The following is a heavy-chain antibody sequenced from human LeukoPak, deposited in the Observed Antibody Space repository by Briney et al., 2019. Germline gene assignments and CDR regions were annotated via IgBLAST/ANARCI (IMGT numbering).Heavy chain of an antibody. CDR2: IYSGGNA. Sequence: HPGGSLRLSCAASGFTFSNAWMSWVRQAPGKGLEWVSVIYSGGNANYADSVKGRFTISRDNSKNTLYLQMNSLRAEDTAVYYCARECSGGSCQLDYWGQGTLVTVSS. D-gene: IGHD2-15*01. J-gene: IGHJ4*02. CDR1: GFTFSNAW. V-gene: IGHV3-53*01. CDR3: ARECSGGSCQLDY.